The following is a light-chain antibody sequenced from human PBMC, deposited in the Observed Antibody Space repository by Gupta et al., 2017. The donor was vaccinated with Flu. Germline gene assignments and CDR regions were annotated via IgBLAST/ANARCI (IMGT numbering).Light chain of an antibody. CDR2: EVS. V-gene: IGLV2-14*01. CDR3: SSYTTSSTRV. J-gene: IGLJ3*02. CDR1: SSDVGDYDF. Sequence: QSALTQPASLSGSPVQSVTISCTGTSSDVGDYDFVSWYQQHPGKAPKLIIYEVSFRPSGISNRFSGSKSGKTASLTISGLQAEDEADYYCSSYTTSSTRVFGGGTKLTVL.